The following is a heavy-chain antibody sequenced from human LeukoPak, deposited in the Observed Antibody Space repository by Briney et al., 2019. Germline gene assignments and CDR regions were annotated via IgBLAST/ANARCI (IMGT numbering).Heavy chain of an antibody. Sequence: GESLKISCKGSGYRFTNYWIGWVRQMPGKGLELMGIIYPDDSDTRYSPSFQGQVTISADKSISTAYLQWSSLKASDTAMYYCARHFFAGYYYYMDVWGKGTTVTVSS. CDR3: ARHFFAGYYYYMDV. CDR2: IYPDDSDT. D-gene: IGHD2/OR15-2a*01. J-gene: IGHJ6*03. CDR1: GYRFTNYW. V-gene: IGHV5-51*01.